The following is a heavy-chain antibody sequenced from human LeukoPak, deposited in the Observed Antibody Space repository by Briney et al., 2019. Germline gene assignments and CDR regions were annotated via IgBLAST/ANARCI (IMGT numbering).Heavy chain of an antibody. CDR3: ARARYVNSFYAFDI. J-gene: IGHJ3*02. V-gene: IGHV4-59*01. CDR1: GGSISSYY. D-gene: IGHD3-9*01. Sequence: SETLSLTCTVSGGSISSYYWSWIRLPPGKGLEWIGYLSKSGDTNYSPSLKSRVTIFGDTSKNQFFLKLSSVTAADTAVYYCARARYVNSFYAFDIWGQGTLVTVSS. CDR2: LSKSGDT.